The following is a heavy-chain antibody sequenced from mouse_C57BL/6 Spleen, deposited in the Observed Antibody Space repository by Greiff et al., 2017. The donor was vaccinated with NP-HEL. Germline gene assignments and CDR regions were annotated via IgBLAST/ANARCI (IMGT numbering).Heavy chain of an antibody. Sequence: QVQLQQSGPELVKPGASVKISCKASGYAFSSSWMNWVKQRPGKGLEWIGRIYPGDGDTNYNGKFKGKATLTADKSSSTAYMQLSSLTSEDSSVYFCARSRYGNPYWYFDVWGTGTTVTVSS. CDR3: ARSRYGNPYWYFDV. V-gene: IGHV1-82*01. CDR2: IYPGDGDT. D-gene: IGHD2-10*02. J-gene: IGHJ1*03. CDR1: GYAFSSSW.